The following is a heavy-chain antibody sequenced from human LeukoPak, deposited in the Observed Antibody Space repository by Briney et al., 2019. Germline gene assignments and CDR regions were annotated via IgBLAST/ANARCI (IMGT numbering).Heavy chain of an antibody. J-gene: IGHJ6*02. Sequence: GASVKVSCKASGYTFTSYAMHWVRQAPAQRLEWMGWINACNGNTKYSQKFRGRVTITRDTSASTAYMELSSLRSEDTAVYYCARVVGATTRYYYYGMDVWGQGTTVTVSS. V-gene: IGHV1-3*01. CDR3: ARVVGATTRYYYYGMDV. D-gene: IGHD1-26*01. CDR2: INACNGNT. CDR1: GYTFTSYA.